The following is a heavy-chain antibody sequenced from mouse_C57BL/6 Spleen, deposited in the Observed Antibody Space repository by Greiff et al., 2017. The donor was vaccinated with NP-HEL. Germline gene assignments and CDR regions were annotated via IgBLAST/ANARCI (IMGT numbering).Heavy chain of an antibody. CDR3: ARDSNFYYYAMDY. V-gene: IGHV1-64*01. CDR2: FHPNSGST. J-gene: IGHJ4*01. CDR1: GYTFTSYW. Sequence: VQLQQPGAELVKPGASVKLSCKASGYTFTSYWMHWVKQRPGQGLEWIGMFHPNSGSTNYNEKFKSKATLTVDKSSSTAYMQLSSLTSEDSAVYYCARDSNFYYYAMDYWGQGTSVTVSS. D-gene: IGHD2-5*01.